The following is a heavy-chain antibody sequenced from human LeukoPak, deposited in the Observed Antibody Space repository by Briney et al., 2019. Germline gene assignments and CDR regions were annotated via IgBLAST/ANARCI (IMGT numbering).Heavy chain of an antibody. V-gene: IGHV3-23*01. D-gene: IGHD3-22*01. J-gene: IGHJ3*02. Sequence: GGSLRLSCAASGFTFNSYAMNWVRQAPGKGLEWVSAISGSGGSTYYADSVKGRFTISRDNSKNTLYLQMNSLRAEDTAVYYCAGDGRDYYDSPSDIWGQGTMVTVSS. CDR2: ISGSGGST. CDR3: AGDGRDYYDSPSDI. CDR1: GFTFNSYA.